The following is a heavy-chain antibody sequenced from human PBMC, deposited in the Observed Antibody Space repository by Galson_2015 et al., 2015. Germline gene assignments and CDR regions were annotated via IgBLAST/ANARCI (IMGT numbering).Heavy chain of an antibody. CDR3: ASGGSDALDI. CDR1: GDSVSTNSAA. V-gene: IGHV6-1*01. CDR2: TYYKSRWYN. D-gene: IGHD3-3*01. Sequence: CAISGDSVSTNSAAWNWIRQSPSRGLEWLGRTYYKSRWYNDYAVSARSRITINPDTSKNLFSLHPNSVTPEDTAIYYCASGGSDALDIWGQGTMVTVSS. J-gene: IGHJ3*02.